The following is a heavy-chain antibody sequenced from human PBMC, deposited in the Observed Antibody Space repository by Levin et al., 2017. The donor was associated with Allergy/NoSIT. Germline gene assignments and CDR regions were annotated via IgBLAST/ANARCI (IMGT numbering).Heavy chain of an antibody. Sequence: GGSLRLSCAASGFTFSSYSMNWVRQAPGKGLEWVSYISGGSGSICYADSVKGRFTISRDNAKNSLFLHMNSLTDEDTAVYYCAREQNWAFDYWGQGILVIVSS. V-gene: IGHV3-48*02. J-gene: IGHJ4*02. CDR2: ISGGSGSI. D-gene: IGHD7-27*01. CDR3: AREQNWAFDY. CDR1: GFTFSSYS.